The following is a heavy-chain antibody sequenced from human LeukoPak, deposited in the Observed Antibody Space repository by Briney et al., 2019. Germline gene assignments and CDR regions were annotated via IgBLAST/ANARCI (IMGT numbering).Heavy chain of an antibody. V-gene: IGHV4-39*01. J-gene: IGHJ4*02. CDR2: IYYSGST. D-gene: IGHD5-24*01. CDR3: ASLRRLQSHWINY. CDR1: GRSISSSSYY. Sequence: KPSETLSLTCTVSGRSISSSSYYWGWLRQPPGKGLEWIGSIYYSGSTYYNPSLKSRVTITVDTSKNQFSLKLPSVTAADTAVYYCASLRRLQSHWINYWGQRTLVTVSS.